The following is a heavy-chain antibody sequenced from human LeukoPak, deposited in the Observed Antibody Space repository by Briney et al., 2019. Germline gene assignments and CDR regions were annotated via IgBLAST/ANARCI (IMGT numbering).Heavy chain of an antibody. Sequence: GGPLRLSFAPSGSTFSSYAMSWFPQAPGKGLEWVSAFSGSGGSTYYADSVKGRFTISRDNSKNTLYLQMNSLRAEDTAVYYCAKFLPTHIVVANYYFDYWGQGTLVTVSS. CDR1: GSTFSSYA. CDR2: FSGSGGST. J-gene: IGHJ4*02. CDR3: AKFLPTHIVVANYYFDY. D-gene: IGHD2-21*01. V-gene: IGHV3-23*01.